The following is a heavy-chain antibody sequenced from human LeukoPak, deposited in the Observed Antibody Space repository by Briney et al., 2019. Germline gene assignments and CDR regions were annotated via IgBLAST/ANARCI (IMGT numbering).Heavy chain of an antibody. D-gene: IGHD5-18*01. CDR3: ASDLGYSHGSFLGAFDI. CDR2: ISYDGSNK. CDR1: GFTFSSYA. V-gene: IGHV3-30*04. J-gene: IGHJ3*02. Sequence: GGSLRLSCAASGFTFSSYAMHWVRQAPGKGLEWVAVISYDGSNKYYADSVKGRFTISRDNSKNTLYLQMNSLRAEDTAVYYCASDLGYSHGSFLGAFDIWGQGTMVTVSS.